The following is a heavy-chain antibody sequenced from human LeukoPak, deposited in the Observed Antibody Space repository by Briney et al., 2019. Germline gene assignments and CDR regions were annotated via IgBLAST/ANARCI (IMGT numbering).Heavy chain of an antibody. D-gene: IGHD2-15*01. CDR2: INHSGST. CDR1: GGSFSGYY. J-gene: IGHJ4*02. CDR3: ARGGRPLNN. V-gene: IGHV4-34*01. Sequence: SETLCLSCAVYGGSFSGYYLSWIRQPPGKGLEWIWEINHSGSTNYNASLKSRVTISVDTSKNQFSLKLSSVPAADTAVYYCARGGRPLNNWGQGTLVTVSS.